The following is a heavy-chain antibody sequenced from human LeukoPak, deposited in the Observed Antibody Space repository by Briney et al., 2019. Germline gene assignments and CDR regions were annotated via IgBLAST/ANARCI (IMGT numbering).Heavy chain of an antibody. Sequence: SETLSLTCAVYGGSFSGCYWSWIRQPPGKGLEWIGEINHSGSTNYNPSLKSRVTISVDTSKNQFSLKLSSVTAADTAVYYCAILTTVTTIFDYWGQGTLVTVSS. CDR2: INHSGST. CDR3: AILTTVTTIFDY. V-gene: IGHV4-34*01. D-gene: IGHD4-17*01. CDR1: GGSFSGCY. J-gene: IGHJ4*02.